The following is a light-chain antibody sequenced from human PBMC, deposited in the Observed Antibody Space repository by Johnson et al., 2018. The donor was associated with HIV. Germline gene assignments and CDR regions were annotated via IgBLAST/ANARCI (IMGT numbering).Light chain of an antibody. V-gene: IGLV1-51*01. Sequence: QSVLTQPPSVSAAPGQTVTISCSGSSSNIGSNYVSWYQQVPGTAPKLLIFDTYQRPSGIPDRFSGSKSDTSATLGITGLQTGDEADYYCGTWDSSLSNFVFGIGTKVSVL. CDR3: GTWDSSLSNFV. CDR2: DTY. CDR1: SSNIGSNY. J-gene: IGLJ1*01.